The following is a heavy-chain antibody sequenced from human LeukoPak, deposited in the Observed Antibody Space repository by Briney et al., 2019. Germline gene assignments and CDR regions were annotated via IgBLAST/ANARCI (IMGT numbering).Heavy chain of an antibody. D-gene: IGHD6-19*01. Sequence: GGSLRLSCAASGFTFSHYAMSWVRQAPGKGPEWVSAISKDGGDSYYADPVKGRFAISRDNSKNMLYLQMNSLRAEDTAVYYCAKDEMAVAIFDFWGQGTLVTVSS. CDR1: GFTFSHYA. CDR3: AKDEMAVAIFDF. J-gene: IGHJ4*02. CDR2: ISKDGGDS. V-gene: IGHV3-23*01.